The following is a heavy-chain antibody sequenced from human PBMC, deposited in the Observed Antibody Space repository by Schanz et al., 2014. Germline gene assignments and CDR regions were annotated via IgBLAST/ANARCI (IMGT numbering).Heavy chain of an antibody. J-gene: IGHJ4*02. D-gene: IGHD6-13*01. CDR2: IIPILGIA. V-gene: IGHV1-69*09. Sequence: QVQLVQSGAEVKKPGASVKVSCKASGYTFVSYSMHWVRQAPGQGLEWMGRIIPILGIATYAQKFQGRLTITADKSTFTAYMDVSSLRSEDTAVYYCASSGAGYSSSWDFDYWGQGTLVTVSS. CDR1: GYTFVSYS. CDR3: ASSGAGYSSSWDFDY.